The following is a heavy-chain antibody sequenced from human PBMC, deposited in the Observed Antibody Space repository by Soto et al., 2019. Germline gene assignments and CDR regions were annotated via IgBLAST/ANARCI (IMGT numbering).Heavy chain of an antibody. CDR2: IYDGGTT. CDR3: ARGPSGDKVDY. J-gene: IGHJ4*02. Sequence: LSLTCTVSGGSISSAAYCWSWIRQSPDKGLEWIGHIYDGGTTYSSPSLKDRVTISADTSETQFSLKLNSVSAADTAVYYCARGPSGDKVDYWGQGIQVTVSS. D-gene: IGHD7-27*01. V-gene: IGHV4-30-4*01. CDR1: GGSISSAAYC.